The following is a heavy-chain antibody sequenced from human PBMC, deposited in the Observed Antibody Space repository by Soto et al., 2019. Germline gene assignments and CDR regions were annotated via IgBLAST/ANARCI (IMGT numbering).Heavy chain of an antibody. CDR2: ISYDESNK. D-gene: IGHD1-26*01. V-gene: IGHV3-30*03. Sequence: QVQLLESGGGVVQPGGSLRLSCAASGFTFTNYGMHWVRQAPGKGLEWVAIISYDESNKYYADSVRGRFTIARDNSKNTLSLQMSSLSAEDTAVYYCARASGTYCSSYYNMGVWGQGTTVTVSS. J-gene: IGHJ6*02. CDR1: GFTFTNYG. CDR3: ARASGTYCSSYYNMGV.